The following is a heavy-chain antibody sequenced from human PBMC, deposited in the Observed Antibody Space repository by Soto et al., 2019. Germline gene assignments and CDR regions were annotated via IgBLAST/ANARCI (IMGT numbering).Heavy chain of an antibody. CDR3: AKDLNDFCVDGVEL. Sequence: EGSLRLSCAASGFTFSSYAMSWVRQAPGKGLEWVSAISGSGGSTYYADSVKGRFTISRDNSKNTLYLQMNSLRAEDTAVYYCAKDLNDFCVDGVELSGQRTIDTVSS. V-gene: IGHV3-23*01. J-gene: IGHJ6*02. CDR1: GFTFSSYA. D-gene: IGHD1-1*01. CDR2: ISGSGGST.